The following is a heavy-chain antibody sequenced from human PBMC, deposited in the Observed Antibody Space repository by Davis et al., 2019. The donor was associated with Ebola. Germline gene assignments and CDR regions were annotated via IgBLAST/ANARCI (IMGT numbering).Heavy chain of an antibody. J-gene: IGHJ5*02. Sequence: GESLKISCAASGFTFSSYGMHWVRQAPGKGLEWVAVISYDGNNKDYAESVRGRFTISRDNSKNTLYLQMNILRAEDTAVYYCATPYYYDSSGYYSVGWFDPWGQGTLVTVSS. CDR2: ISYDGNNK. CDR3: ATPYYYDSSGYYSVGWFDP. CDR1: GFTFSSYG. V-gene: IGHV3-30*03. D-gene: IGHD3-22*01.